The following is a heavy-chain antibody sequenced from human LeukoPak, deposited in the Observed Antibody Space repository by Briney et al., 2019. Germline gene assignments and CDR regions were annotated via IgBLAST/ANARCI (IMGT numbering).Heavy chain of an antibody. CDR1: GGSISSSSYY. CDR3: ARDSRSSWYSY. D-gene: IGHD6-13*01. V-gene: IGHV4-39*07. CDR2: IYYSGST. J-gene: IGHJ4*02. Sequence: PSETLSLTCTVSGGSISSSSYYWGWIRQPPGKGLEWIGSIYYSGSTYYNPSLKSRVTISVDTSKNQFSLKLSSVTAADTAVYYCARDSRSSWYSYWGQGTLSPSPQ.